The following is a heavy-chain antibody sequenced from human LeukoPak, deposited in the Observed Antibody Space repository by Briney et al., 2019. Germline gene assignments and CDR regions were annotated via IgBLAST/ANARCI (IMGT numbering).Heavy chain of an antibody. V-gene: IGHV1-69*04. J-gene: IGHJ4*02. CDR2: IIPIIDMA. CDR3: VCYNSSGYSDYCFDY. Sequence: VASVKVSCKASGGTFSSYAITWVRQAPGQGLEWMGRIIPIIDMANYAQKFQGRVTITADTSTSTAFMELSSLRSDDAAVYYCVCYNSSGYSDYCFDYWGQGTLVTVSS. CDR1: GGTFSSYA. D-gene: IGHD3-22*01.